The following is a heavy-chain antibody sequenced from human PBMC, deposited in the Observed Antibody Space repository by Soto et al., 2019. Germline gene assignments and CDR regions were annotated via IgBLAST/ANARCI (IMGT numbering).Heavy chain of an antibody. J-gene: IGHJ6*02. Sequence: QVQLVQSGAEVKKPGSSVKVSCKASGGTFSSYTISWVRQAPGQGLEWMGRIIPILGIANYAQKFRGRVTITADESTSTAYLELGRLRSEDTAVYYWALWFGEKQYYYGMDVGGQGTTVTVSS. V-gene: IGHV1-69*02. CDR1: GGTFSSYT. D-gene: IGHD3-10*01. CDR2: IIPILGIA. CDR3: ALWFGEKQYYYGMDV.